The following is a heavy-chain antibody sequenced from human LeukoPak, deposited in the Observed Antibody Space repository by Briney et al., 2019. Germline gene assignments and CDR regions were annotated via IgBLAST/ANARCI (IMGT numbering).Heavy chain of an antibody. CDR1: GFTFSSYW. CDR2: IKQDGSEK. D-gene: IGHD6-25*01. V-gene: IGHV3-7*01. J-gene: IGHJ6*03. Sequence: GGSLRLSCAASGFTFSSYWMSWVRQAPGKGLEWVVNIKQDGSEKYYVDSVKGRFTISRDNAKNSLYLQMNSLRAEDTAVYYCARDERIAAPSTYYYYYMDVWGKGTTVTVSS. CDR3: ARDERIAAPSTYYYYYMDV.